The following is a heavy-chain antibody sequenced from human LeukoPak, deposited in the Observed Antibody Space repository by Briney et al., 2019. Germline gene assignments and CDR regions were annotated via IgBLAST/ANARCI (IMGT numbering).Heavy chain of an antibody. CDR3: AKDLGVVIKTIFDY. D-gene: IGHD3-22*01. V-gene: IGHV3-23*01. Sequence: PGGSLRLSCAASGFTFSTYAMSWVRQTPGKGLEWVSTISNNGARTYYADSVKGRFTISRDNSRNTLYLQMNSPRAEDTAVYYCAKDLGVVIKTIFDYWGQGTLVTVSS. CDR2: ISNNGART. CDR1: GFTFSTYA. J-gene: IGHJ4*02.